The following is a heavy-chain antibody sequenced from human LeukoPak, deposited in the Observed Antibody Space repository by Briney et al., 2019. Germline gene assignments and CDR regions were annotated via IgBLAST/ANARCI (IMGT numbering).Heavy chain of an antibody. Sequence: ASVKVSCKASNYTFTSYGISWVRQSPGQGLEWMAWINAYNGDTNYAQKLQGRVTLTTETSTSTAYMELRSLRSDDTAVYYCARDGSGVCFDYWGQGTLVTVSS. D-gene: IGHD3-10*01. CDR3: ARDGSGVCFDY. V-gene: IGHV1-18*01. CDR2: INAYNGDT. CDR1: NYTFTSYG. J-gene: IGHJ4*02.